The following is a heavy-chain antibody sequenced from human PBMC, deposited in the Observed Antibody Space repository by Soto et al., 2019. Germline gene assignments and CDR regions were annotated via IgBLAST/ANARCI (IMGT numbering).Heavy chain of an antibody. J-gene: IGHJ3*01. CDR1: GFTFDAYP. CDR2: LAWDGGSI. V-gene: IGHV3-9*01. CDR3: VRDDAFDL. Sequence: EVQLVESGGGLVQPGRSLRLSCAASGFTFDAYPMHWVRQAPGKGLEWVAGLAWDGGSIEYVDSVEGRFTISRDNAKNSLYLQMSSLRDEDTALYYCVRDDAFDLWGQGTQVTGSS.